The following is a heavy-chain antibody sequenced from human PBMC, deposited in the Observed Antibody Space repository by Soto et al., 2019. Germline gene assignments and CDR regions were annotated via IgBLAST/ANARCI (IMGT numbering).Heavy chain of an antibody. J-gene: IGHJ3*02. V-gene: IGHV3-33*01. CDR2: IWYDGSNK. D-gene: IGHD3-22*01. CDR1: GFTFSSYG. Sequence: QVQLVESGGGVVQPGRSLRLSCAASGFTFSSYGMHWVRQAPGKGLEWVAVIWYDGSNKYYADSVKGRFTISRDNSKNTLYLQMNRLRAEDTAVYYCARDISYYDSRDAFDIWGQGTMVTVSS. CDR3: ARDISYYDSRDAFDI.